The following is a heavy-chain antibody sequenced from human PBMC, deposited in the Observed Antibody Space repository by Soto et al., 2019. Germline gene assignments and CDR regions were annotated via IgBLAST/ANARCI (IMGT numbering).Heavy chain of an antibody. J-gene: IGHJ6*03. CDR2: IIPILGIG. CDR1: GGTFSSYT. V-gene: IGHV1-69*04. Sequence: ASVKVSCKASGGTFSSYTISWVRQAPGQGLEGMGRIIPILGIGNYAQTFQGRVTITADKSTSTDYMELSSLRSGDTAGEDFARDPVAPRDYYYYMNVCRKRPTVTVSS. CDR3: ARDPVAPRDYYYYMNV.